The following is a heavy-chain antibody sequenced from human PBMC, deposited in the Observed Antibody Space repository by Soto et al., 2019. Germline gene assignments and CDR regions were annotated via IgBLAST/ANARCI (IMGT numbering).Heavy chain of an antibody. J-gene: IGHJ3*01. Sequence: LRPYCAAPAFIFSDYSMSWVRQSPGKGLEGVANIKQDGGVEDYVDSVKGRPTISRDDAKNSQYLQMNSLRAEDTAVYDCARVYYESRGPTKYGAFDFWGQGTMVTVSS. CDR1: AFIFSDYS. D-gene: IGHD3-22*01. CDR3: ARVYYESRGPTKYGAFDF. V-gene: IGHV3-7*01. CDR2: IKQDGGVE.